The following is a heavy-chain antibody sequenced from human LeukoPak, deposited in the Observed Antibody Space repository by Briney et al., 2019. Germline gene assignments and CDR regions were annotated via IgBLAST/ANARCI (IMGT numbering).Heavy chain of an antibody. CDR3: ARDATYYYDSSGLDY. D-gene: IGHD3-22*01. V-gene: IGHV3-74*01. J-gene: IGHJ4*02. Sequence: GGSLRLSCAASGFTFDDYGMSWVRQAPGKGLVWVSRINSDGSSTSYADSVKGRFTISRDNAKNTLYLQMNSLRAEDTAVYYCARDATYYYDSSGLDYWGQGTLVTVSS. CDR2: INSDGSST. CDR1: GFTFDDYG.